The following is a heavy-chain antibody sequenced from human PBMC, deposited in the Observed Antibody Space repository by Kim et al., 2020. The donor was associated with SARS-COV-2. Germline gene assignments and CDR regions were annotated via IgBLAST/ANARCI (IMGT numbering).Heavy chain of an antibody. V-gene: IGHV3-30*18. CDR1: GFTFSSYG. CDR3: AKALQGYWVVVVAATPFDY. CDR2: ISYDGSNK. D-gene: IGHD2-15*01. J-gene: IGHJ4*02. Sequence: GGSLRLSCAASGFTFSSYGMHWVRQAPGKGLEWVAVISYDGSNKYYADSVKGRFTISRDISKNTLYLQMNSLRAEDTAVYYCAKALQGYWVVVVAATPFDYWGQGTLVTVSS.